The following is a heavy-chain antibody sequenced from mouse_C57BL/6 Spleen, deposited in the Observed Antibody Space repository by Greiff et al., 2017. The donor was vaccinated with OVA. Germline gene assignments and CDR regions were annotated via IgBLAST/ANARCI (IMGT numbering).Heavy chain of an antibody. J-gene: IGHJ4*01. D-gene: IGHD2-3*01. Sequence: VQLQESGPELVKPGASVKISCKASGYAFSSSWMNWVKQRPGKGLEWIGRIYPGDGDTNYNQKFKGKATLTVDKSSSTAYMQLSSLTSEDSAVYYCAIWWLLSYYAMDYWGQGTSVTVSS. V-gene: IGHV1-82*01. CDR3: AIWWLLSYYAMDY. CDR1: GYAFSSSW. CDR2: IYPGDGDT.